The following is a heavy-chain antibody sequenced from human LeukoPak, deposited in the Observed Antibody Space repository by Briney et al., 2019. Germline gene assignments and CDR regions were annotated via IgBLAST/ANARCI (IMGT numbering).Heavy chain of an antibody. D-gene: IGHD6-13*01. CDR3: ARGEGIAAVSDWFDP. Sequence: GGSLRLSCAASGFTFDDYAMHWVRQAPGKGLEWVSGISWNSGRISYADSVKGRFTISRDNAKNSLYLQMNSLRAEDTAVYYCARGEGIAAVSDWFDPWGQGTLVTVSS. V-gene: IGHV3-9*01. CDR1: GFTFDDYA. CDR2: ISWNSGRI. J-gene: IGHJ5*02.